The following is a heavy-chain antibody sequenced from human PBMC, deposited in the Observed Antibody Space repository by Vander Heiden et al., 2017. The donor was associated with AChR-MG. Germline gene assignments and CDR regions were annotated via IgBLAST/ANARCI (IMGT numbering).Heavy chain of an antibody. Sequence: EVQLVESGGGLVQPGGSLRLSCAASGFTFSSYRRNWGRQAPGKGLEWVSYISSSSSTRYYADSVKGRFTISRDNAKNSLYLQMNSLRDEDTAVYYCARDQIRAAGTPLDVWGQGTTVTVSS. CDR1: GFTFSSYR. D-gene: IGHD6-13*01. J-gene: IGHJ6*02. CDR3: ARDQIRAAGTPLDV. CDR2: ISSSSSTR. V-gene: IGHV3-48*02.